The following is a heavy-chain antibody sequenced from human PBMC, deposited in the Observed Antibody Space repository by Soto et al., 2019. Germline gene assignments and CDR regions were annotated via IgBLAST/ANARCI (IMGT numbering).Heavy chain of an antibody. J-gene: IGHJ3*02. CDR3: ASWTTVNTERFDAFDI. D-gene: IGHD4-17*01. CDR1: GGSISRSNDY. V-gene: IGHV4-39*07. Sequence: PSETLALTCTVSGGSISRSNDYWDWIRQSPGKGLEWIGSIYYSGSTNYNPSLKSRVTISVDTSKNQFSLKLSSVTAADTAVYNCASWTTVNTERFDAFDILGQGTMVTVSS. CDR2: IYYSGST.